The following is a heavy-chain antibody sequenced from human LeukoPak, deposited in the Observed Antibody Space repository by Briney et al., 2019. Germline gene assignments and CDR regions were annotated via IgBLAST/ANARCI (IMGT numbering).Heavy chain of an antibody. D-gene: IGHD5-18*01. CDR2: ISSSSSYI. J-gene: IGHJ4*02. V-gene: IGHV3-11*06. CDR3: ARDLDTAMVAPPDY. Sequence: PGGSLRLSCEASVLTFSDYYMSWIRQAPGKGLEWVSSISSSSSYIYYADSVKGRFTISRDNAKNSLYLQMNSLRAEDTAVYYCARDLDTAMVAPPDYWGQGTLVTVSS. CDR1: VLTFSDYY.